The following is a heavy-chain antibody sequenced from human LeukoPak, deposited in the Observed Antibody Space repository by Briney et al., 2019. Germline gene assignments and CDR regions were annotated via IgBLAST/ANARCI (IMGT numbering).Heavy chain of an antibody. V-gene: IGHV3-11*05. Sequence: GGSLRLSCVASGFTFSDYYMSWIRQAPGKGLQYVSYISSSGTYANCANSVKGRFTNSRDNAKNSLYLQMNSLRADDTAVYYCARGGYDILTGTSFFDPWGQGTLVTVSS. CDR1: GFTFSDYY. CDR2: ISSSGTYA. D-gene: IGHD3-9*01. CDR3: ARGGYDILTGTSFFDP. J-gene: IGHJ5*02.